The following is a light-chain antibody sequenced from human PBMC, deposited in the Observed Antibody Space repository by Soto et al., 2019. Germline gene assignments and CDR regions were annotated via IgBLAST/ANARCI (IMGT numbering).Light chain of an antibody. J-gene: IGKJ2*03. V-gene: IGKV3-15*01. Sequence: EIVMTQSPATLSVSPGEGATLSCRASHSISTNLAWYQQKPGQAPRLLIYGASTRATGIPARFSGSGSGTDFTLIISSLQSEDFAVYYCQQYTNWPPMYSFGQGTKLEIK. CDR1: HSISTN. CDR2: GAS. CDR3: QQYTNWPPMYS.